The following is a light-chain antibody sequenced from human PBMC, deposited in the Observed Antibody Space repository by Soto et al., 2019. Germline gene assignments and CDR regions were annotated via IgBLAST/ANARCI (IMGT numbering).Light chain of an antibody. CDR2: ANS. CDR1: SSNIGAGYD. J-gene: IGLJ3*02. Sequence: QSVLTQPPSVSGAPGQRVTISCTGSSSNIGAGYDVHWYQQLPGTAPKLLIYANSTRPSGVPDRFSGSKSGTSASLAITGLQAEDEADYYCQSYDSSLSGSGVFGGGTKLTVL. CDR3: QSYDSSLSGSGV. V-gene: IGLV1-40*01.